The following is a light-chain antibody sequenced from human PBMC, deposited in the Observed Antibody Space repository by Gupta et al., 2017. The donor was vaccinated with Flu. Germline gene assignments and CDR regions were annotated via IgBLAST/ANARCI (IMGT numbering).Light chain of an antibody. J-gene: IGKJ2*01. CDR1: QSILYNSNNKNY. CDR2: WAS. Sequence: SLGERATINCKSSQSILYNSNNKNYLAWYKQTPGQSPKLLIYWASTRESGVPDRFSGSESGTDFTLTISSLQAEDAAVYYCHQYYSIPLTFGQGTKLEIK. CDR3: HQYYSIPLT. V-gene: IGKV4-1*01.